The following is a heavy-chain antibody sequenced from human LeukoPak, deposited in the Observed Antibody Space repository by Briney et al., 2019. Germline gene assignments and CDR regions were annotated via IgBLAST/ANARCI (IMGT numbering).Heavy chain of an antibody. D-gene: IGHD6-6*01. V-gene: IGHV3-23*01. J-gene: IGHJ4*02. CDR3: AKGRGGSSSSLDY. CDR2: ISGSGGST. CDR1: GFTFSSYA. Sequence: GGSLRLSCAASGFTFSSYAMSWVRQAAGKGLEWVSAISGSGGSTYYADSVKGRFTISRDNSKNTLYLQMNSLRAEDTAVYYCAKGRGGSSSSLDYWGQGTLVTVSS.